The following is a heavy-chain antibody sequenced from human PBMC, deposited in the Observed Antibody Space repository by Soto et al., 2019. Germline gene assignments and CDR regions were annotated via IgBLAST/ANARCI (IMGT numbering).Heavy chain of an antibody. CDR3: ARDRVPHDSSGYYEDI. J-gene: IGHJ3*02. CDR1: GYTFTSYG. CDR2: IIPILGIA. Sequence: SVNVSCKASGYTFTSYGISWVRQAPGQGLEWMGWIIPILGIANYAQKFQGRVTITADKSTSTAYMELSSLRSEDTAVYYCARDRVPHDSSGYYEDIWGQGTMVTVS. D-gene: IGHD3-22*01. V-gene: IGHV1-69*10.